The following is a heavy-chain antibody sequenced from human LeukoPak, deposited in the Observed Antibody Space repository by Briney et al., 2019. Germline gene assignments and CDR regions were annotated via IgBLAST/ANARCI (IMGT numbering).Heavy chain of an antibody. CDR3: AREDYDILTDQQGAFDI. CDR2: IKQDGSEK. J-gene: IGHJ3*02. Sequence: PGGSLGLSCAASGFTFSSYWMSWVRQAPGKGLEWVANIKQDGSEKYYVDSVKGRFTISRDNAKNSLYLQMNSLRAEDAAVYYCAREDYDILTDQQGAFDIWGQGTMVTVSS. V-gene: IGHV3-7*01. D-gene: IGHD3-9*01. CDR1: GFTFSSYW.